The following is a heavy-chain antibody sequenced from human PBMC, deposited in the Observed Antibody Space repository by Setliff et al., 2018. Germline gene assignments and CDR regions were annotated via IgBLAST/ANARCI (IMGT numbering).Heavy chain of an antibody. V-gene: IGHV4-59*11. J-gene: IGHJ4*02. Sequence: SETLSLTCTVSGGSISSHYWSWIRQPPGKGLEWIGYIYYSGSTNYNPSLKSRVTISVDTSKNQFSLKLSSVTAADTAVYYCARYVVTFDYWGQGTLVTVSS. CDR1: GGSISSHY. CDR3: ARYVVTFDY. CDR2: IYYSGST. D-gene: IGHD2-21*02.